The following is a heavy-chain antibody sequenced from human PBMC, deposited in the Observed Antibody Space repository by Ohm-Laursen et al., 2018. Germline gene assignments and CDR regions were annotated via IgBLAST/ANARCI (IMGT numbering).Heavy chain of an antibody. CDR3: ARARSTGWPYIFDS. V-gene: IGHV4-4*07. Sequence: GTLSLTCTVSGGSICTYYWSWIRQPAGKGLEWIGRIYTSGITYYNSSLKSRVAMSVDTSKNQFSLKLNSVTAADTAVYYCARARSTGWPYIFDSWGQGTLVTVSA. CDR1: GGSICTYY. D-gene: IGHD6-19*01. CDR2: IYTSGIT. J-gene: IGHJ4*02.